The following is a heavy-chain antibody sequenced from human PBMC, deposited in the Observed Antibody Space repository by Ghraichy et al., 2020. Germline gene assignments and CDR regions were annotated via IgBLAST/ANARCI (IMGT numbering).Heavy chain of an antibody. V-gene: IGHV3-15*01. D-gene: IGHD3-10*02. CDR2: IKSKTDGGTT. J-gene: IGHJ6*02. Sequence: LSLTCAASGFTFSNAWMSWVRQAPGKGLEWVGRIKSKTDGGTTDYAAPVKGRFTISRDDSKNTLYLQMNSLKTEDTAVYYCLFERMDPEGDYYYYYGMDVWGQGTTVTVSS. CDR3: LFERMDPEGDYYYYYGMDV. CDR1: GFTFSNAW.